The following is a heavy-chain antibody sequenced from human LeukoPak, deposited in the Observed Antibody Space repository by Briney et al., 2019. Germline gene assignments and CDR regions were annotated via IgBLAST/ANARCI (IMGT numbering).Heavy chain of an antibody. CDR3: ARGSPTIVGATTSDY. D-gene: IGHD1-26*01. Sequence: ASVKVSCKASGGTFSSYAISWVRQAPGQGLEWMGRIIPILGIANYAQKLQGRVTMTTDTSTSTAYMELRSLRSDDTAVYYCARGSPTIVGATTSDYWGQGTLVTVSS. CDR2: IIPILGIA. J-gene: IGHJ4*02. CDR1: GGTFSSYA. V-gene: IGHV1-69*04.